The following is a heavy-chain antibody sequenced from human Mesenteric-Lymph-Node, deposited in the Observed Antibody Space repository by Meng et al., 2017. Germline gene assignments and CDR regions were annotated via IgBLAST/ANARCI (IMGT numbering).Heavy chain of an antibody. Sequence: SETLSLTCAVSGCSISRTYWWRWLRQPPGKGREWIGEMHQSGSSNYNPSLKSRLTMSVDESKNHISLKLNSVTAADTAVYYCARGWKYAWFNWGQGTLVTVSS. CDR1: GCSISRTYW. CDR2: MHQSGSS. J-gene: IGHJ4*02. CDR3: ARGWKYAWFN. V-gene: IGHV4-4*02. D-gene: IGHD1-7*01.